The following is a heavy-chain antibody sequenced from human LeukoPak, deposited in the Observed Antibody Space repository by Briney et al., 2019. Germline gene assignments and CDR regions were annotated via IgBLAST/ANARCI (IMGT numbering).Heavy chain of an antibody. J-gene: IGHJ4*02. CDR1: GGTFSSYA. V-gene: IGHV1-8*02. CDR3: ARDQGSLTRSWYTGY. Sequence: GSSVKVSCKASGGTFSSYAISWVRQAPGQGLEWMGWMNPNSGNTGYAQKFQGRVTMTRDTSITTAYMDLSSLTPDDTAVYFCARDQGSLTRSWYTGYWGQGTQVTVSS. D-gene: IGHD6-13*01. CDR2: MNPNSGNT.